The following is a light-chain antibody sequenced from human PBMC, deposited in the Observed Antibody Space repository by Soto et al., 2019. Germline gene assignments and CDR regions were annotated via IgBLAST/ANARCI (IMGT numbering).Light chain of an antibody. CDR2: DAS. J-gene: IGKJ4*01. V-gene: IGKV3-11*01. Sequence: EIVLTQSPATLSLSPGERATLSCRASQSVSRDLGWFQQKPGQAPRLLIFDASNRATGVPIRFSGSGSGTDFTLTIRRLGPDDFAVYYCQQRYNGLTFGGGTKVEIK. CDR1: QSVSRD. CDR3: QQRYNGLT.